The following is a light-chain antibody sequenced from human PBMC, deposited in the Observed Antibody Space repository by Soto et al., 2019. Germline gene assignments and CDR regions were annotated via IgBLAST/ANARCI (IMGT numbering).Light chain of an antibody. V-gene: IGKV1-33*01. CDR1: QNINNY. Sequence: IQLTQSPSSLSASVGYRFTITCQASQNINNYLNWYQQKPGRAPKLLIYDASNLEAGVPSRFSGSGSGTEFTLTISSLQPDDFATYYCQHYNSYSEAFGQGTTGDIK. J-gene: IGKJ1*01. CDR2: DAS. CDR3: QHYNSYSEA.